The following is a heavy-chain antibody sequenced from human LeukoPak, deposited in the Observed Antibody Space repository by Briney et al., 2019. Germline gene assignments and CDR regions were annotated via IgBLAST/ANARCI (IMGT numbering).Heavy chain of an antibody. V-gene: IGHV3-53*01. Sequence: PGGSLRLSCAAAGFTVSSNYMSGGRQAPGKVLEWGSVIYSGGSTYYAESVKGRVTISRDNSKNTLYLEMNSLRAEDTAVYYCVKDLHFWSAGDYWGQGTLVTVSS. CDR3: VKDLHFWSAGDY. D-gene: IGHD3-3*02. J-gene: IGHJ4*02. CDR1: GFTVSSNY. CDR2: IYSGGST.